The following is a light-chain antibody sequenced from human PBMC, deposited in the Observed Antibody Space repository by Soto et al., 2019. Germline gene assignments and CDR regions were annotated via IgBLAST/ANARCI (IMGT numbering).Light chain of an antibody. CDR1: QSISSW. CDR2: DAS. V-gene: IGKV1-5*01. J-gene: IGKJ2*01. CDR3: KQYNSAPMYT. Sequence: DIQMTQSPSTLSASVGDRVTITCRASQSISSWLAWYQQKPGKAPKLLIYDASSLESGVPSRFSGSGSGTEFTLTISSLQPDDFATYYCKQYNSAPMYTFGQGTKLEIK.